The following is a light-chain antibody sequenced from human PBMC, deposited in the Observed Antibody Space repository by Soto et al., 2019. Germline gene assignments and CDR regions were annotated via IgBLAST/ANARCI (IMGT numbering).Light chain of an antibody. V-gene: IGKV1-39*01. CDR1: QSISTY. CDR2: AAS. J-gene: IGKJ1*01. CDR3: QQCYSSPRT. Sequence: DIQMTQSPSTLSAGVGDRVTITCRASQSISTYINWYQQKAGKAPTLLIYAASSLQSGVPSRFSGGGSGTDFTLTINTLQPEDFATYFFQQCYSSPRTFGQGTQVDIK.